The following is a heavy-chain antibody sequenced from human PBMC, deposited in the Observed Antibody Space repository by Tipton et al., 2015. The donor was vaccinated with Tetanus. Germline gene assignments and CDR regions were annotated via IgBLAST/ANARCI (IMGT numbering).Heavy chain of an antibody. CDR3: AGGLVRWYEP. CDR1: GGSLRGGDYH. CDR2: ISDSGAT. J-gene: IGHJ5*02. D-gene: IGHD3-10*01. Sequence: LTCTVSGGSLRGGDYHWSWIRQPPGKGLEWLAYISDSGATNSNYYLKSRITMTRDTSRNQFSLTLTSVTAADTAVYSCAGGLVRWYEPWGRGTLVTVSS. V-gene: IGHV4-61*08.